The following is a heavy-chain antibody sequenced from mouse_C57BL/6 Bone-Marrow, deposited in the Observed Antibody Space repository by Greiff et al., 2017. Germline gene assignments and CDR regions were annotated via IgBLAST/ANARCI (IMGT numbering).Heavy chain of an antibody. V-gene: IGHV2-2*01. J-gene: IGHJ4*01. CDR1: GFSLTSYG. D-gene: IGHD1-1*01. Sequence: VMLVESGPGLVQPSQSLSITCTVSGFSLTSYGVHWVRPSPGKGLEWLGVIWSGGSTDYNAAFISRLSISKDNSKSQVLFKMNSLQADDTDIYDCAASYYGSLYAMDYWGQGTSVTVSS. CDR3: AASYYGSLYAMDY. CDR2: IWSGGST.